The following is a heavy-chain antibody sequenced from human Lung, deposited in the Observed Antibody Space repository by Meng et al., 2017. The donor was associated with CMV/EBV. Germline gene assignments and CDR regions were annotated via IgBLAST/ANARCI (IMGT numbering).Heavy chain of an antibody. Sequence: QVQLREAGPALVKPSVPLSRTCAVSCDSINNHNWWAWVRQPPGKGLEWIGEIPHRGSSAYNPSLKSRVSMSIDKSKNQFSLKLTSVTAADTAVYHCLRRSGGSVWGQGTLVTVSS. CDR3: LRRSGGSV. J-gene: IGHJ1*01. V-gene: IGHV4-4*02. CDR1: CDSINNHNW. CDR2: IPHRGSS. D-gene: IGHD3-10*01.